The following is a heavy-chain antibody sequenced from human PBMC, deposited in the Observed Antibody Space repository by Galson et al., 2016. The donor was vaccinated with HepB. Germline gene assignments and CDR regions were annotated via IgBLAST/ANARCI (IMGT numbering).Heavy chain of an antibody. CDR3: VRGVSAAIGSLDY. D-gene: IGHD2-8*01. J-gene: IGHJ4*02. CDR1: GFAFDEDG. V-gene: IGHV3-9*01. Sequence: SLRLSCAGSGFAFDEDGMHWVRQAAGKGLEWVAGISWNSVNVAYAESVKGRFTISRDNAKNSLYLQMNSLRPEDTALYYCVRGVSAAIGSLDYWGQGTLVTVSS. CDR2: ISWNSVNV.